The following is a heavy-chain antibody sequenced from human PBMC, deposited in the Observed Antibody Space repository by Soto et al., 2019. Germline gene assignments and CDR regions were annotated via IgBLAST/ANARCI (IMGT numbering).Heavy chain of an antibody. CDR1: GYTFTSYG. CDR3: ARKVLRYFDWLGLFDY. D-gene: IGHD3-9*01. V-gene: IGHV1-18*01. Sequence: ASVKVSCKASGYTFTSYGISWVRQAPGQGLEWMGWISAYNGNTNYAQKLQGRVTMTTDTSTSTAYMELRSLRSDDTAVYYFARKVLRYFDWLGLFDYWGQGTLVTVSS. CDR2: ISAYNGNT. J-gene: IGHJ4*02.